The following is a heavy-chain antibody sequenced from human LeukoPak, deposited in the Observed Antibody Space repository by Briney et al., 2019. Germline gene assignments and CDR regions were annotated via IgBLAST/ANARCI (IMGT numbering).Heavy chain of an antibody. CDR3: ARSPAGVDISGHFLNDFDL. J-gene: IGHJ5*02. CDR1: GVSISSDDYY. D-gene: IGHD3-22*01. V-gene: IGHV4-31*03. Sequence: PSQTLSLTCTVSGVSISSDDYYWSWIRQRPGKGPEWIGYFYHSRITYNKPALKSRDTISLDRSKNQFSLRLISVTAADTAVYYCARSPAGVDISGHFLNDFDLWGQVTLVTASS. CDR2: FYHSRIT.